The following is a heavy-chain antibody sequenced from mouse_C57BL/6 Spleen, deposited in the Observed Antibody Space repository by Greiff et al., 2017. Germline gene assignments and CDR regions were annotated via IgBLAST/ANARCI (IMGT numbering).Heavy chain of an antibody. D-gene: IGHD1-1*01. CDR2: IYPRDGST. CDR3: ARSIYYYGSSCFGY. Sequence: VQLQQSDAELVKPGASVKISCTVSGFTFTDHTIPWMKQRPEQGLEWIGYIYPRDGSTKYNEKFKGKATLTADKSSSTAYMQLNSLTSEDSAVYVCARSIYYYGSSCFGYWGNGTLVT. J-gene: IGHJ3*01. CDR1: GFTFTDHT. V-gene: IGHV1-78*01.